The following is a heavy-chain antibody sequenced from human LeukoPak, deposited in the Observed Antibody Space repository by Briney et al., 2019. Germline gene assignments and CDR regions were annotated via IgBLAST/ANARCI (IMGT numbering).Heavy chain of an antibody. D-gene: IGHD3-22*01. J-gene: IGHJ4*02. CDR2: IYYSGST. CDR1: GGSISSSSYY. CDR3: ARLSPSSGYYLTPLY. Sequence: SETLSLTCTVSGGSISSSSYYWGWIRQPPGKGLEWIGSIYYSGSTYYNPSLKSRVTISVDTSENQFSLKLSSVTAADTAVYYCARLSPSSGYYLTPLYWGQGTLVTVSS. V-gene: IGHV4-39*01.